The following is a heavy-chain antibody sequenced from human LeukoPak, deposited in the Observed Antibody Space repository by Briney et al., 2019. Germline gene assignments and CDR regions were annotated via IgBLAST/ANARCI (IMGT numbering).Heavy chain of an antibody. D-gene: IGHD3-22*01. J-gene: IGHJ4*02. CDR3: AKDGYYYDSSGHFDY. CDR2: ISGSGGST. V-gene: IGHV3-23*01. CDR1: GFTFSSYA. Sequence: PGGSLRLSCAASGFTFSSYAMSWVRQAPGKGLEWVSAISGSGGSTYYADSVKGRFTISRDNSKNTLYLQMNSLRAEDTAVYYCAKDGYYYDSSGHFDYWGQGTLLTVSS.